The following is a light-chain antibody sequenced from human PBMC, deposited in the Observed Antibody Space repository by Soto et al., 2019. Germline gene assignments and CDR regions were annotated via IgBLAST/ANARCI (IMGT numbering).Light chain of an antibody. CDR2: MVS. CDR1: QILVHSDGIAY. J-gene: IGKJ5*01. Sequence: VLMTQSPLSLPVTLGQPASISCRSSQILVHSDGIAYFSWYLQRPGLSPRRLIYMVSNRDSGVPARFSGSGSGTDFALKISRVEAEDVGVYYCMQGTHWPITVGQGTRLEIK. CDR3: MQGTHWPIT. V-gene: IGKV2-30*02.